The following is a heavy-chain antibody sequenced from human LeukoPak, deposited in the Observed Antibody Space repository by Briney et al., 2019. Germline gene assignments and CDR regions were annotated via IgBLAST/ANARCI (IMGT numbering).Heavy chain of an antibody. V-gene: IGHV3-21*01. CDR3: ARDPLNSRDGYQDH. J-gene: IGHJ4*02. CDR2: ISSSSSYI. D-gene: IGHD5-24*01. CDR1: GFTFSSYS. Sequence: GGSLRLSCAASGFTFSSYSMNWVRQAPGKGLEWVSSISSSSSYIYYADSVKGRFTISRDNAKNSLYLQMNSLRAEDTAVYYCARDPLNSRDGYQDHWGQGTLVTVSS.